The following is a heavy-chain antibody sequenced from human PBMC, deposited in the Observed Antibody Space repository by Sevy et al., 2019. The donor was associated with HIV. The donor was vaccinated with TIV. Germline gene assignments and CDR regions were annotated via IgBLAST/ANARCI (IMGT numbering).Heavy chain of an antibody. J-gene: IGHJ4*02. CDR2: ISSSSNYI. CDR3: ARGSAVLSATIWDGFDY. D-gene: IGHD2-2*02. CDR1: GFTFSNYR. V-gene: IGHV3-21*01. Sequence: GGSLRLSCAASGFTFSNYRMNRVRQAPRKGLEWGSSISSSSNYIYYADSVKGRFTISRDNAKNSLYLQMNSLRAEDTAVYYCARGSAVLSATIWDGFDYWGQGTLVTVSS.